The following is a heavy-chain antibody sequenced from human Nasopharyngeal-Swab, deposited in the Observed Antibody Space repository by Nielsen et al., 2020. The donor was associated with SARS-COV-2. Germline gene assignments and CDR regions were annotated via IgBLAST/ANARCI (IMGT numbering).Heavy chain of an antibody. CDR3: ARLKHDWNYGGATYFDY. CDR2: RQQDGTEK. D-gene: IGHD1-7*01. V-gene: IGHV3-7*01. Sequence: GESLKISCAASGFTFSAYWMSWVRQAPGKGLEWVANRQQDGTEKSYVDSVKGRFTISKDNAKNSLYLQMNSLRAEDTAVYYCARLKHDWNYGGATYFDYWGQGTLVTVSS. J-gene: IGHJ4*02. CDR1: GFTFSAYW.